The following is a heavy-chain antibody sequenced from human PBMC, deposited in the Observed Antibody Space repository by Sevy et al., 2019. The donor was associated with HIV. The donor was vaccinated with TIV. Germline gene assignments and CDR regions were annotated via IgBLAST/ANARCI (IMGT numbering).Heavy chain of an antibody. CDR1: GFTFSSYA. V-gene: IGHV3-23*01. CDR2: ISGSGGST. CDR3: AKRELLLNAFDI. J-gene: IGHJ3*02. Sequence: GGSLRLSCAASGFTFSSYAMSWVRQAPGKGLEWVSAISGSGGSTYYADSVKGRFTISRDNSKNTLYLQMNSLRAEDTAAYYCAKRELLLNAFDIWGQGTMVTVSS. D-gene: IGHD3-10*01.